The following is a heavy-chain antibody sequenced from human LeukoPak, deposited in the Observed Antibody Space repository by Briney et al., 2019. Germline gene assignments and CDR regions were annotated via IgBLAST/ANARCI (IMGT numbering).Heavy chain of an antibody. CDR1: GYTFTGYY. V-gene: IGHV1-2*02. J-gene: IGHJ6*02. CDR3: ARVDCPTGDQYYYYGMDV. CDR2: INPNSGGT. Sequence: ASVKVSCKAPGYTFTGYYMHWVRQAPGQGLEWMGWINPNSGGTNYAQKFQGRVTMTRDTSISTAYMELSRLRSDDTAVYYCARVDCPTGDQYYYYGMDVWGQGPTVTVSS. D-gene: IGHD7-27*01.